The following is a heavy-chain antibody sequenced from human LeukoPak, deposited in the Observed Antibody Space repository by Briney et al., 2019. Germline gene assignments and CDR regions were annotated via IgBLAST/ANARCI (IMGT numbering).Heavy chain of an antibody. Sequence: ASVKVSCKASGHSFTGYYIHWVRQAPGQGLEWMGWSKPDSGGTRYAQEFQARVTMTRDTSISTVYMELSRLTSDDTAVYYCAADNSGGITLDYWGQGTLVTVSS. J-gene: IGHJ4*02. V-gene: IGHV1-2*02. D-gene: IGHD4-23*01. CDR2: SKPDSGGT. CDR1: GHSFTGYY. CDR3: AADNSGGITLDY.